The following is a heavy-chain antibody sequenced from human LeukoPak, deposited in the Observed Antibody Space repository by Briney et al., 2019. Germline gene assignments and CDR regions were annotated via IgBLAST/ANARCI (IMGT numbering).Heavy chain of an antibody. CDR3: ARLTVTTAIDY. CDR1: GGSITSYY. V-gene: IGHV4-59*01. Sequence: SETLSLTCTVSGGSITSYYWSWIRQPPGKGLEWIAYIYYTGSTSYNPSLESRVTISVDTSKNQFSLRLSSVTAADTAVYYCARLTVTTAIDYWGQGTLVTVSS. D-gene: IGHD4-17*01. J-gene: IGHJ4*02. CDR2: IYYTGST.